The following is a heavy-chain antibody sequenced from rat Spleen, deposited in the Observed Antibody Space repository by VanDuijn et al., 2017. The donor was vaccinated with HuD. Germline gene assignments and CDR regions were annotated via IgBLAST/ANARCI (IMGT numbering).Heavy chain of an antibody. V-gene: IGHV2-13*01. J-gene: IGHJ2*01. CDR3: ARGDYSSPRGGY. Sequence: QVQLKESGPGLVQPSQTLSLTCTVSGFSLSNYGVIWVRQPPGKGLEWMGVIWGNGHTNSNSALKSRLSISRDTSKSQVYLKMNSLQTEDTATYYCARGDYSSPRGGYWGQGVTVTVSS. D-gene: IGHD1-2*01. CDR1: GFSLSNYG. CDR2: IWGNGHT.